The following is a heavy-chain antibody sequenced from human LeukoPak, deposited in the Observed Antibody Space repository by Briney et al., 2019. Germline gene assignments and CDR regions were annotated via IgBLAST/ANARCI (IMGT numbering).Heavy chain of an antibody. J-gene: IGHJ4*02. CDR1: GGTFNSYA. CDR2: IIPIFGTA. CDR3: ARGYYDFWSGYYSPYYFDY. D-gene: IGHD3-3*01. Sequence: ASVKVSCKASGGTFNSYAISWVRQAPGQGLEWMGGIIPIFGTANHAQKFQGRVTITADESTSTAYMELSSLRSEDTAVYYCARGYYDFWSGYYSPYYFDYWGQGTLVTVSS. V-gene: IGHV1-69*13.